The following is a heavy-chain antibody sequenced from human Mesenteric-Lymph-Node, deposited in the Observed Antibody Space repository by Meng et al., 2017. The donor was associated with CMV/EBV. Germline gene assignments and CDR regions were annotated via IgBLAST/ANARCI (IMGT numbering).Heavy chain of an antibody. J-gene: IGHJ5*02. CDR3: VRHRESNWNYLGDWFDP. D-gene: IGHD1-7*01. CDR1: EYTFTTYW. Sequence: GESLKISCQGSEYTFTTYWIGWVRQMPGKGLEWMGLIYPGDSDTRYSPSFLGQVTISADKSISTAYLQWSSLKASDTAMYYCVRHRESNWNYLGDWFDPWGQGTLVTVSS. V-gene: IGHV5-51*01. CDR2: IYPGDSDT.